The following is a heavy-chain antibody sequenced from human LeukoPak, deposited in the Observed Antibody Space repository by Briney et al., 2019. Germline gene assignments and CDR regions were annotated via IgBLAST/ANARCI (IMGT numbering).Heavy chain of an antibody. Sequence: SETLSLTCTVSGGSISSYYWSWIRQPPGKGLEWIGYIYYSGSTNYNPSLKSRVTISVDTSKNQFSLKLSSVTAADTAVYYCARALGAYYYGSGSYYGPFDYWGQGTLVTVSS. CDR2: IYYSGST. CDR3: ARALGAYYYGSGSYYGPFDY. D-gene: IGHD3-10*01. V-gene: IGHV4-59*12. CDR1: GGSISSYY. J-gene: IGHJ4*02.